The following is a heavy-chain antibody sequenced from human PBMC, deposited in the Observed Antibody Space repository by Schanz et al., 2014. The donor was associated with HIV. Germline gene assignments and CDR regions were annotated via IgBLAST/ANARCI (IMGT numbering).Heavy chain of an antibody. D-gene: IGHD3-22*01. CDR1: GYSFSSYG. CDR3: ARGALYYYDSTGYYYLDY. Sequence: QVHLVQSGAEVKKSGASVTVSCKASGYSFSSYGLSWVRQAPGQGLEWMGWISVYHNKTNYAQKLQGRVTMTTDTSTSTAYMELRSLRSDDTAVYYCARGALYYYDSTGYYYLDYWGQGTLVTVSS. CDR2: ISVYHNKT. J-gene: IGHJ4*02. V-gene: IGHV1-18*01.